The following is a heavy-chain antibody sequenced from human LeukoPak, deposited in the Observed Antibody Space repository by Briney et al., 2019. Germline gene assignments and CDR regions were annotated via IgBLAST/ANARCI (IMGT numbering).Heavy chain of an antibody. J-gene: IGHJ4*02. CDR1: GFTFSSSA. CDR2: ISGSGGST. CDR3: TKVRSEVAAYLDY. V-gene: IGHV3-23*01. D-gene: IGHD2-15*01. Sequence: GGSLRLSCAASGFTFSSSAMSWVRQAPGMGLEWVSTISGSGGSTYYADSVKGRFTISRDNSKNTLYLQMNSLRAEDTAVYYCTKVRSEVAAYLDYWGQGTLVTVSS.